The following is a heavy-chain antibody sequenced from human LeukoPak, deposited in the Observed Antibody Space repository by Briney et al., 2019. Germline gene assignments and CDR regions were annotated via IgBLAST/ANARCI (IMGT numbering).Heavy chain of an antibody. D-gene: IGHD3-9*01. V-gene: IGHV3-23*01. CDR1: GFTFSSYA. J-gene: IGHJ4*02. CDR3: AKDRDFDWLLSFDY. CDR2: ISGSGGST. Sequence: GGSLRLSCAASGFTFSSYAMSWVRQAPGKGLEWVSAISGSGGSTYYADSVKGRFTISRDSSKNTLYLQMNSLRAEDTAVYYCAKDRDFDWLLSFDYWGQGTLVTVSS.